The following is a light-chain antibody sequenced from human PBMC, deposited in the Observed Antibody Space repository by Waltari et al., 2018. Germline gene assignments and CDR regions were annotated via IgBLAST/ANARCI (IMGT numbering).Light chain of an antibody. J-gene: IGLJ1*01. CDR2: EGN. Sequence: QSVLTQPASVSGSPGQSITISCTGTGSHVGDYKFVSWYQQQPDQVPKLLIYEGNKRPSGFSEHVVGSCSATPASLTCSGLLAEDEADDDCCSYAGSNTLLYVFGTGTKVTVL. V-gene: IGLV2-23*01. CDR3: CSYAGSNTLLYV. CDR1: GSHVGDYKF.